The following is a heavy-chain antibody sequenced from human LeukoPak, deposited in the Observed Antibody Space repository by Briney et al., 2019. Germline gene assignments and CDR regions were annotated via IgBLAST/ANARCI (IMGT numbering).Heavy chain of an antibody. D-gene: IGHD6-13*01. V-gene: IGHV3-21*01. Sequence: GGSLRLSCAASGFTVSSKYMSWVRQAPGKGLEWVSSISSSSSYIYYADSVKGRFTISRDNAKNSLYLQMNSLRAEDTAVYYCASAPDPGVLQQLVNWGQGTLVTVSS. CDR3: ASAPDPGVLQQLVN. CDR1: GFTVSSKY. CDR2: ISSSSSYI. J-gene: IGHJ4*02.